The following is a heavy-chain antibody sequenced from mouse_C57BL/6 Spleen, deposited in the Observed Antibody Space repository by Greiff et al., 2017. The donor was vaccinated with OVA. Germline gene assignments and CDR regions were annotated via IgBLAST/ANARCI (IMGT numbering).Heavy chain of an antibody. CDR3: AREKDYYAMDY. J-gene: IGHJ4*01. V-gene: IGHV5-17*01. CDR1: GFTFSDYG. Sequence: EVKLVESGGGLVKPGGSLKLSCAASGFTFSDYGMHWVRQAPEKGLEWVAYISSGSSTIYYADTVKGRFTISRDNAKNTLFLQMTSLRSEDTAMYYCAREKDYYAMDYWGQGTSVTVSS. CDR2: ISSGSSTI.